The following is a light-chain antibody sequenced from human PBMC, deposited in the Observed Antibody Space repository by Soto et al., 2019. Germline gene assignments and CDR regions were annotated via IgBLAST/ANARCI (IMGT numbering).Light chain of an antibody. J-gene: IGKJ4*01. CDR2: GAS. CDR1: QSVRSSY. Sequence: EIVLTQSPGTLSLSPGERATLSCSARQSVRSSYLTWYQQKPGQAPRLLIYGASSRATGIPDRFSGSGSGTDFTLTISILEPEDFGVYYCQQYGSTPLTFGGGTEVEIK. CDR3: QQYGSTPLT. V-gene: IGKV3-20*01.